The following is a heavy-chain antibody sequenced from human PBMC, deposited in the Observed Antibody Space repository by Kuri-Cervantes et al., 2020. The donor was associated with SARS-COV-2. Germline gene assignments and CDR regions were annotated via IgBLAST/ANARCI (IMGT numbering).Heavy chain of an antibody. CDR3: ARDQGGSYRWDAFDI. J-gene: IGHJ3*02. CDR2: ISSSSSYI. V-gene: IGHV3-21*01. Sequence: GGSLRLSCAASGFTFSSYSMNWVRQAPGKGLEWVSSISSSSSYIYYADSVKGRFTISRDNAKNTLYLQMNSLRAEDTAVYYCARDQGGSYRWDAFDIWGQGTMVTVSS. D-gene: IGHD1-26*01. CDR1: GFTFSSYS.